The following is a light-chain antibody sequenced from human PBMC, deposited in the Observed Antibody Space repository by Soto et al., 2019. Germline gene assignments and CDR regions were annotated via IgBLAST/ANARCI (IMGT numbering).Light chain of an antibody. CDR2: GHR. V-gene: IGLV1-40*01. J-gene: IGLJ3*02. CDR1: SSNIGAGYD. CDR3: QSYDSNLSGWV. Sequence: QPVLTQPPSVSGAPGQGVTISCTGSSSNIGAGYDVHWYQQVPGTAPKLLIYGHRNRPSGVPDRFSGSQSGTSASLAITGLQAEDEADYYCQSYDSNLSGWVFGGGTKLTVL.